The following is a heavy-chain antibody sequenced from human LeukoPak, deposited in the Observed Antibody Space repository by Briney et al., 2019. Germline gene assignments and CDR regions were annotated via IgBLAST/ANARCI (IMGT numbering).Heavy chain of an antibody. J-gene: IGHJ4*02. CDR1: GYTFTSYG. D-gene: IGHD3-10*01. V-gene: IGHV1-18*01. Sequence: ASVKVSCKASGYTFTSYGISWVRQAPGQGLEWMGWISAYNGNTNYAQKLQGRVTMTTDTSTSTAYMELRSLRSDDTPVYYCARLGYYYGSGSYYNEYYFDYWGQGTLVTVSS. CDR3: ARLGYYYGSGSYYNEYYFDY. CDR2: ISAYNGNT.